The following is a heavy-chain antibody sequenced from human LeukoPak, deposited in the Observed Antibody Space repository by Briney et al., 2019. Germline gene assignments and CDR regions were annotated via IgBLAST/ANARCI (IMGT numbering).Heavy chain of an antibody. D-gene: IGHD3-22*01. CDR3: ASHVTMKYYFDY. V-gene: IGHV4-61*08. CDR2: IYYSGST. J-gene: IGHJ4*02. CDR1: GGSSSSGGYY. Sequence: PSETLALTCAVSGGSSSSGGYYWSWIRQPPGKGLEWIGYIYYSGSTNYNPSLKSRVTISVDTSKNQFSLKLSSVTAADTAVYYCASHVTMKYYFDYWGQGTLVTVSS.